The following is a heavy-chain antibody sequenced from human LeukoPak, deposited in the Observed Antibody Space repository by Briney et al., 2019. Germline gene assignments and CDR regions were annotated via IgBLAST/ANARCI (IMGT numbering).Heavy chain of an antibody. CDR2: IKQDGSEK. Sequence: PGGSLRLSCAASGFTFSSYWMSWVRQAPGKGLEWVANIKQDGSEKYYVDSVKGRFTISRDNAKNSLYLQMNSLRAEDTAVYYCARGSDYYDSSGYYDYFDYWGQGTLVTVSS. CDR1: GFTFSSYW. D-gene: IGHD3-22*01. J-gene: IGHJ4*02. V-gene: IGHV3-7*01. CDR3: ARGSDYYDSSGYYDYFDY.